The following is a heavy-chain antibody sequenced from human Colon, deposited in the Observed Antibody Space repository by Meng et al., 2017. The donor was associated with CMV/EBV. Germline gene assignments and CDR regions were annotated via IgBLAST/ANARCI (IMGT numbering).Heavy chain of an antibody. CDR2: IDDSGST. J-gene: IGHJ4*02. D-gene: IGHD1-7*01. CDR3: ARAGNYSEFDF. V-gene: IGHV4-34*01. Sequence: LSCAVYCGSFCDYYWTWIRQPPGKGLEWIGEIDDSGSTNYNPSLTRRLTISVDTSKNQFSLKLSSVTAADTAIYSCARAGNYSEFDFWGQGTLVTVSS. CDR1: CGSFCDYY.